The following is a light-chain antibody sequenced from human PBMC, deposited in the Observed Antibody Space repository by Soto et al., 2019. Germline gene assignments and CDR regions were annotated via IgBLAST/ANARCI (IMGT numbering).Light chain of an antibody. J-gene: IGKJ5*01. CDR1: QSVSSSY. CDR2: GAS. Sequence: IVFVCFPVTQTLPHVQGPSLSYPLIQSVSSSYLAWYQQKPGQATRLLIYGASSRATDIPDRFSGSGSGTDFTLSISRLEPEDFAVYYRQQYGSSPSNTFGQGTRLEIK. CDR3: QQYGSSPSNT. V-gene: IGKV3-20*01.